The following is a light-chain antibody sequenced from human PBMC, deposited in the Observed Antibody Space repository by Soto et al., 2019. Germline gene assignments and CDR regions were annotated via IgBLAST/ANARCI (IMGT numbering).Light chain of an antibody. J-gene: IGKJ1*01. CDR1: QSISDS. V-gene: IGKV1-5*03. CDR3: QQYNGFWT. CDR2: EAS. Sequence: GDRVTITGRASQSISDSLAWYQQKPGKAPKLLIYEASNLKSGVPSRFSGRGSGTEYTLTISSLQPDDSASYYCQQYNGFWTFGQVTRVEIK.